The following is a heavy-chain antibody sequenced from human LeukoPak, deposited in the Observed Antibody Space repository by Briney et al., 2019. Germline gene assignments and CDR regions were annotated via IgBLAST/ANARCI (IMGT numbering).Heavy chain of an antibody. CDR2: VTDSGSKT. CDR1: GFTFSNYA. J-gene: IGHJ6*02. CDR3: AAPTGTYYLYAMEV. Sequence: GGSLRLSCAASGFTFSNYAMTWVRQAPGKGLEWVSGVTDSGSKTYYADSVKGRFTISRDNSKNTLYLQMNSPRAEDTAVYYCAAPTGTYYLYAMEVWGQGTTVTVSS. D-gene: IGHD3-22*01. V-gene: IGHV3-23*01.